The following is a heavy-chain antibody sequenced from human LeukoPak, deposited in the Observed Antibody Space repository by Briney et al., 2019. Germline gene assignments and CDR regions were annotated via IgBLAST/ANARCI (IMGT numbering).Heavy chain of an antibody. CDR1: GFTFSSYS. CDR2: ISSSSSYI. Sequence: GRSLRLSCAASGFTFSSYSMNWVRQAPGKGLEWVSSISSSSSYIYYADSVKGRFTISRDNAKNSLYLQMNSLRAEDTAVYYCARAGFVIAVAGQDAFDIWGQGTMVTVSS. J-gene: IGHJ3*02. V-gene: IGHV3-21*01. D-gene: IGHD6-19*01. CDR3: ARAGFVIAVAGQDAFDI.